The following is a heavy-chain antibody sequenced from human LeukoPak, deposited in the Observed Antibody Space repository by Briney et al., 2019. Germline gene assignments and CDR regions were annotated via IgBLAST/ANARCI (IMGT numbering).Heavy chain of an antibody. J-gene: IGHJ4*02. CDR2: INHSGST. D-gene: IGHD3-10*01. CDR3: RLTMVRRVIKRFDY. V-gene: IGHV4-34*01. Sequence: SETLSLTCTVSGGSISSYYWSWIRQPPGKGLEWIGEINHSGSTNYNPSLKSRVTISVDTSKNQFSLKLSSVTAADTAVYYCRLTMVRRVIKRFDYWGQGTLVTVSS. CDR1: GGSISSYY.